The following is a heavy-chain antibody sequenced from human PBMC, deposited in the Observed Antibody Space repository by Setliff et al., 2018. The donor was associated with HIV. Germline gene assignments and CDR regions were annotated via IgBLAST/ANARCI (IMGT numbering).Heavy chain of an antibody. D-gene: IGHD2-2*01. J-gene: IGHJ6*03. Sequence: ASVKVSCKASGYTFTIYDITWVRQAPGQGLEWMGWISAYNGNTNYAQKLQGRVTMTRDTSISTAYMEVTRLRSDDTAVYYCARGSTAVNYYYYYIDVWGKGTTVTVSS. CDR1: GYTFTIYD. V-gene: IGHV1-18*01. CDR3: ARGSTAVNYYYYYIDV. CDR2: ISAYNGNT.